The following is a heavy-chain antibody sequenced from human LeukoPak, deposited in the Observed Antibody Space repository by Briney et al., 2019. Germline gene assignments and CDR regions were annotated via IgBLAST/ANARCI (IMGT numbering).Heavy chain of an antibody. J-gene: IGHJ3*02. CDR3: ASMITFGGVIVNPHDAFDI. Sequence: GASVKVSCTASGYTFTGYYMHWVRQAPGQGLEWMGWINPNSGGTNYAQKFQGRVTMTRDTSISTAYMELSRLRSDDTAVYYCASMITFGGVIVNPHDAFDIWGQGTMVTVSS. CDR2: INPNSGGT. V-gene: IGHV1-2*02. CDR1: GYTFTGYY. D-gene: IGHD3-16*02.